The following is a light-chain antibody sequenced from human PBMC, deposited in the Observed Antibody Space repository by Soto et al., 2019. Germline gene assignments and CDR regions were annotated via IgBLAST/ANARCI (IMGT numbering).Light chain of an antibody. V-gene: IGKV3-15*01. Sequence: EIVMTQSPVTLSVSPGERVTLSCRASQSVSSNVAWYQQKPGQGPRLLIYGASTRATAIPARFSGSGSGTEFALTISSLQSEDFAVYYCQQYNNWPPWTFGQGTKVDIK. CDR1: QSVSSN. J-gene: IGKJ1*01. CDR2: GAS. CDR3: QQYNNWPPWT.